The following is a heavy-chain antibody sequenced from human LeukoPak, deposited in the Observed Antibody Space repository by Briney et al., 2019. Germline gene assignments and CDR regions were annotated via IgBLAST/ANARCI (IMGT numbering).Heavy chain of an antibody. J-gene: IGHJ6*03. CDR1: GFTFSSYG. CDR2: IWYDGSNK. D-gene: IGHD3-3*01. V-gene: IGHV3-33*06. Sequence: PGGSLRLSCAASGFTFSSYGMHWVRQAPGKGLEWVAVIWYDGSNKYYADSVKGRFTISRDNSKNTLYLQMNSLRAEDTAVYYCAKNGVWSDYYPYYYYYYMDVWGKGTTVTVSS. CDR3: AKNGVWSDYYPYYYYYYMDV.